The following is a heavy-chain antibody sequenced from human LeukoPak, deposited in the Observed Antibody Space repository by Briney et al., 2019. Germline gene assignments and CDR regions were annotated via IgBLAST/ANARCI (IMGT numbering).Heavy chain of an antibody. CDR1: GFTFSSYW. D-gene: IGHD4-17*01. CDR2: IKQDGSEK. Sequence: GGSLRLSCAASGFTFSSYWMSWVRQAPGKGLEWVANIKQDGSEKYYVDSVKGRFTISRDNAKNSLYLQMNSLRAEDTAVHYCAREDYGDYPSFDYWGQGTLVTVSS. J-gene: IGHJ4*02. CDR3: AREDYGDYPSFDY. V-gene: IGHV3-7*03.